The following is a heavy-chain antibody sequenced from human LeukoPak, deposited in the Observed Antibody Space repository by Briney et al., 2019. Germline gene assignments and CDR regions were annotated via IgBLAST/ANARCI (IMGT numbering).Heavy chain of an antibody. CDR2: IYYSGST. J-gene: IGHJ4*02. Sequence: PSETLSLTCTVSGGSVSSGSYYWSWIRQPPGKGLEWIGYIYYSGSTHYSSSLKSRVIISVDTSKNQFSLKLSSVTAADTAVYYCARGVATILAYWGQGTLVTVSS. V-gene: IGHV4-61*01. D-gene: IGHD5-12*01. CDR1: GGSVSSGSYY. CDR3: ARGVATILAY.